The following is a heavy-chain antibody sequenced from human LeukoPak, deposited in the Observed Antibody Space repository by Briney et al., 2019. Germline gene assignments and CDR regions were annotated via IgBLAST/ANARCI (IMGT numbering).Heavy chain of an antibody. V-gene: IGHV3-48*03. CDR1: GFTFSSYE. CDR3: ARAEEGYCSGGSCYYYYDMDV. Sequence: PGGSLRLSCAASGFTFSSYEMNWVRQAPGKGLEWVSYISSSGSTIYYADSVRGRFTISRDNAKNSLYLQMNSLRAEDTAVYYCARAEEGYCSGGSCYYYYDMDVWGQGTTVTVSS. D-gene: IGHD2-15*01. J-gene: IGHJ6*02. CDR2: ISSSGSTI.